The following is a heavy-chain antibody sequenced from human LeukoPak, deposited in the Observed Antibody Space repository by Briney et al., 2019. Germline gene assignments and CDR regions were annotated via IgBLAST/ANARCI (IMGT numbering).Heavy chain of an antibody. CDR2: ISSSGST. CDR1: GDSISSGDYY. V-gene: IGHV4-61*02. CDR3: ARATEWELLDWFDP. J-gene: IGHJ5*02. D-gene: IGHD1-26*01. Sequence: SETLSLTCTVSGDSISSGDYYWSWIRQPAGKGLEWIGRISSSGSTNYNPSLKSRVTISVDTSKNQFSLKLSSVTAADTAEYYCARATEWELLDWFDPWGQGTLVTVSS.